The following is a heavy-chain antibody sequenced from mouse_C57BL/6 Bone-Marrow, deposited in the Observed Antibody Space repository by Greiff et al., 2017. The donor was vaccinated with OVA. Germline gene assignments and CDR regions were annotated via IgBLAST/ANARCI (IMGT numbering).Heavy chain of an antibody. V-gene: IGHV5-17*01. J-gene: IGHJ4*01. CDR2: ISSCSSTI. D-gene: IGHD1-1*01. CDR1: GFPFSDYG. Sequence: VQLKESGGGLVKPGGSLKLSCAASGFPFSDYGMHWVRQAPEKGLEWVAYISSCSSTIYYADTVKGRFTISRDNAKNTLVLQMTRLRSEDTAMYYCARRGYGSLYAMDYWGQGTSVTVSS. CDR3: ARRGYGSLYAMDY.